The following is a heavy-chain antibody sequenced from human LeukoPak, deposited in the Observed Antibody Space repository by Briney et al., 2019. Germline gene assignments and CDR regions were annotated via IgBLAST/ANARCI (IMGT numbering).Heavy chain of an antibody. Sequence: GGSLGLSCTASGFIFDDYTMHWVRQAPGKGLEWVSLINGDGGSTYYADSVKGRFTISRDNSKNSLYLQMNSLRTEDTALYYCAKAAPYSGYDTFFDYWGQGTLVTVSS. CDR2: INGDGGST. V-gene: IGHV3-43*01. D-gene: IGHD5-12*01. J-gene: IGHJ4*02. CDR3: AKAAPYSGYDTFFDY. CDR1: GFIFDDYT.